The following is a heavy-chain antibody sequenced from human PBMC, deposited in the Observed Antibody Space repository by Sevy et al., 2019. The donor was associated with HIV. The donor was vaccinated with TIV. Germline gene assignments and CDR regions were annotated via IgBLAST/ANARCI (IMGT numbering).Heavy chain of an antibody. CDR1: GGSISSYY. CDR3: AREGGYSLYYYGMDV. CDR2: IYTTGST. V-gene: IGHV4-4*07. Sequence: SETLSLTCTVSGGSISSYYWSWIRQPAGKGLEWIGRIYTTGSTNYNPALKSRVTMSVDTSKNQFSLKLSSVTAADTAVYYCAREGGYSLYYYGMDVWGQGTTVTVSS. J-gene: IGHJ6*02. D-gene: IGHD6-13*01.